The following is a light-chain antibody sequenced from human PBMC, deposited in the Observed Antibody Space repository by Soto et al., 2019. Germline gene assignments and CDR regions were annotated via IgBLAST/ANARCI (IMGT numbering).Light chain of an antibody. CDR3: QQYGSSRWT. J-gene: IGKJ1*01. V-gene: IGKV3-20*01. Sequence: EIVLTQSPGTLSLSPGERATLSCRASQSVSNNYLAWYQQKPGQAPRLLIYGASGRATGIPDRFSGSGSGTDFTLTISRLEPEDFAVYYCQQYGSSRWTFGQGTKVDIK. CDR1: QSVSNNY. CDR2: GAS.